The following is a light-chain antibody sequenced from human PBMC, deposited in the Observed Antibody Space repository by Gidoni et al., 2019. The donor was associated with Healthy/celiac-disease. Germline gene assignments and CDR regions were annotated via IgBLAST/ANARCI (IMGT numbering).Light chain of an antibody. J-gene: IGKJ4*01. V-gene: IGKV1-5*03. CDR1: QSISSW. CDR2: KAS. CDR3: QQYNRYLGPLT. Sequence: DIQMTQSPSTRSASVGDRVTITCRASQSISSWLAWYQQKPRKAPKLLIYKASSLESGVPSRFSGSGSGTYFTLTISSLQPDEFAAYYFQQYNRYLGPLTFGGGTKVEIK.